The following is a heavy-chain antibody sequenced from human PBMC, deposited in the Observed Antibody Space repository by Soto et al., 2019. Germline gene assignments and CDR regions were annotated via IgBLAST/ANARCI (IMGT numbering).Heavy chain of an antibody. CDR1: GYSFTSYW. Sequence: GESLKISCKGSGYSFTSYWIGWVRQMPGKGLEWMGIIYPGDSDTRYSPSFQGQVTISADKSISTAYLQWSSLKASDTAMYYCARRIEARPGYYYGMDVWGQGTTVTVSS. J-gene: IGHJ6*02. V-gene: IGHV5-51*01. CDR3: ARRIEARPGYYYGMDV. D-gene: IGHD6-6*01. CDR2: IYPGDSDT.